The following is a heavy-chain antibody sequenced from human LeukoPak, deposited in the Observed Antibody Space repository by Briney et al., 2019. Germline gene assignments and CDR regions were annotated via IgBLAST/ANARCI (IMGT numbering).Heavy chain of an antibody. CDR1: GGTFSSYA. D-gene: IGHD2-2*01. CDR2: IIPIFGTA. CDR3: ASLGYCSSTSCLRYYYYYYMDV. V-gene: IGHV1-69*13. J-gene: IGHJ6*03. Sequence: SVKVSCKASGGTFSSYAISWVRQAPGQGLEWMGGIIPIFGTANYVQKFQGRVTITADESTSTAYMELSSLRSEDTAVYYCASLGYCSSTSCLRYYYYYYMDVWGKGTTVTVSS.